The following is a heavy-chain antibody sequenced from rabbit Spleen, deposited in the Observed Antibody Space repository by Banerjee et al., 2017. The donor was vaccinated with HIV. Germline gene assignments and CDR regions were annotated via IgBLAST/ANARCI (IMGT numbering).Heavy chain of an antibody. V-gene: IGHV1S40*01. CDR2: IAGSSSGFT. CDR1: GFSFSSSDY. Sequence: QSLEESGGDLVKPGASLTLTCTASGFSFSSSDYMCWVHQAPGKGLEWISCIAGSSSGFTYSATWAKGRFTCSKTSSTTVTLQMTRLTAADTATYFCARGSAAMTMVITGFYFNLWGQGTLVTVS. CDR3: ARGSAAMTMVITGFYFNL. D-gene: IGHD2-1*01. J-gene: IGHJ4*01.